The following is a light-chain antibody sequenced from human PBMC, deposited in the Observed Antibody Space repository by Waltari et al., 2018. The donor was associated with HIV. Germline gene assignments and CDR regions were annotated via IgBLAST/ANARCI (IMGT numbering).Light chain of an antibody. J-gene: IGKJ2*01. CDR2: GAS. CDR1: PAVNNNY. V-gene: IGKV3-20*01. CDR3: QQYGSSPYT. Sequence: EIVLTQSPGTLSLSPGERATLSCRATPAVNNNYLAWYQQKPGQAPRLLIYGASSRDTGIPDRFSGGGSGTDFTLTISRLEPEDFAVYFCQQYGSSPYTFGQGTKLEIK.